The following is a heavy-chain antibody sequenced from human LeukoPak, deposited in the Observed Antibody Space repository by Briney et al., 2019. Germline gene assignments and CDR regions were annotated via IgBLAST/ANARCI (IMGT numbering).Heavy chain of an antibody. D-gene: IGHD6-19*01. V-gene: IGHV6-1*01. CDR2: TYYRSKWSN. J-gene: IGHJ4*02. CDR3: ARARSGIFEY. Sequence: SQTLSLTCAISGDSVSSNFVTWNWIRQSPSRGLEWLGRTYYRSKWSNVYAVSVKSRITINPDTSKNQFSLQLNSVTPEDTALYYCARARSGIFEYWGQGTLVTVSS. CDR1: GDSVSSNFVT.